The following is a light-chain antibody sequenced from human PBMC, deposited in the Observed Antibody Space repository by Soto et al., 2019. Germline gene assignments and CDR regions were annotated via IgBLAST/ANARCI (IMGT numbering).Light chain of an antibody. Sequence: EIVLTQSPGTLSLSPGERATLSCRASQSVSSSYLAWYQQKPGQAPRLLIYGASSRATGIPDRFSGSGSGTDFTLTISRLEPEDFAVYYCQQYGSSPQATLGQGTKVDIK. J-gene: IGKJ1*01. CDR3: QQYGSSPQAT. V-gene: IGKV3-20*01. CDR1: QSVSSSY. CDR2: GAS.